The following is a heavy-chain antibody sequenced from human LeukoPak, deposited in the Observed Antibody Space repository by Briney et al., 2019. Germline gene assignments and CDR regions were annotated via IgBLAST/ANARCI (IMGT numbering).Heavy chain of an antibody. CDR2: INPSGGST. D-gene: IGHD4-17*01. Sequence: ASVKVSCKASGCTFTSYYMHWVRQAPGQGLEWMGIINPSGGSTSYAQKLQGRVTMTTDTSTSTAYMELRSLRSDDTAVYYCARAADYGDRLPAFDIWGQGTMVTVSS. V-gene: IGHV1-46*01. CDR1: GCTFTSYY. CDR3: ARAADYGDRLPAFDI. J-gene: IGHJ3*02.